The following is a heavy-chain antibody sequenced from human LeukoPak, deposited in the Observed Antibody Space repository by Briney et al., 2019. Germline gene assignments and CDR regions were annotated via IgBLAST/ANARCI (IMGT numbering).Heavy chain of an antibody. J-gene: IGHJ4*02. CDR3: ARDRDSGSYYLISY. Sequence: GASVKVSCKASGGTFSSYAISWVRQAPGQGLEWMGGIIPIFGTANYAQKFQGRVTITADESTSTAYMELSSLRSEDTAVYYCARDRDSGSYYLISYWGQGTLVTVSS. D-gene: IGHD1-26*01. CDR1: GGTFSSYA. CDR2: IIPIFGTA. V-gene: IGHV1-69*13.